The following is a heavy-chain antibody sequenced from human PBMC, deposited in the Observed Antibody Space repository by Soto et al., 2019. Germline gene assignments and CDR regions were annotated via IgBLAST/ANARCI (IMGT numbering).Heavy chain of an antibody. D-gene: IGHD3-10*01. V-gene: IGHV3-7*01. CDR1: GFTFGSYW. CDR3: AKDRGLGSPVSGGLGV. Sequence: GGSLRLSCAASGFTFGSYWMSWVRQAPGKGLEWLATIKWDASEKKYVDSVKGRFTMSRDNAKNSLYLQMDSLRAEDTAVYYCAKDRGLGSPVSGGLGVWGQGTTVTVSS. J-gene: IGHJ6*02. CDR2: IKWDASEK.